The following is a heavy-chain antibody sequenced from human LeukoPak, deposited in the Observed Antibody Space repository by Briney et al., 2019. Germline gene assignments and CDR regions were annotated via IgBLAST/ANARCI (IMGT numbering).Heavy chain of an antibody. D-gene: IGHD6-13*01. CDR1: GFTFSSYG. J-gene: IGHJ4*02. Sequence: PGGSLRLSCAASGFTFSSYGMHWVRQAPGKGLEWVAFIRYDGSNKYYADSVKGRFTISRDNSKNTLYLQMNSLRAEDTAVYYCAKDRRITRSSFYFDYWGQGTLVTVSS. CDR3: AKDRRITRSSFYFDY. CDR2: IRYDGSNK. V-gene: IGHV3-30*02.